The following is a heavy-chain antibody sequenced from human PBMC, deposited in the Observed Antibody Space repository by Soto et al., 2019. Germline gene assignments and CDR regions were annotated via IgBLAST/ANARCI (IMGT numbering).Heavy chain of an antibody. CDR1: GFTFRSYV. V-gene: IGHV3-30*18. CDR2: ISYARSYK. Sequence: PGGPLRLSCAASGFTFRSYVMHWVRQPPGKGLEWVAVISYARSYKYDADSVKGRFTLSRDTSKHTLYLQMSGLRVEDTAVYYCTKDPQGYCSSTRCYTYHGLDVWGQGTTFTVSS. D-gene: IGHD2-2*01. CDR3: TKDPQGYCSSTRCYTYHGLDV. J-gene: IGHJ6*02.